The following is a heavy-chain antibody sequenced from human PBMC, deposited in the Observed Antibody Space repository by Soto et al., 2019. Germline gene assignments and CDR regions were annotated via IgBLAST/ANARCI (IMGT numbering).Heavy chain of an antibody. J-gene: IGHJ4*01. Sequence: SETLSLTCTLSPAPIGSGDYYRYWVCQAPGKGLEWLGYIYYSGSTYYNPSLKRRLDISLDVSSNQFSLSLTPLPASDTAVSFCARAGYGLDEVSYWG. V-gene: IGHV4-30-4*01. D-gene: IGHD4-17*01. CDR2: IYYSGST. CDR3: ARAGYGLDEVSY. CDR1: PAPIGSGDYY.